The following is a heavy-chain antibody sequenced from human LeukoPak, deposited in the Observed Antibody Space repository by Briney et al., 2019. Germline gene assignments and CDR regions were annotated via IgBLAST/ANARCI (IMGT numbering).Heavy chain of an antibody. V-gene: IGHV3-23*01. CDR3: AKRNYYDSSGYYYDY. Sequence: GGSLRLSCAASGFIFSSYAMSWVRQAPGKGLEWVSAIGGGGVSTFYADSVKGRFTISRDNSKNTLYLQMNSLRAEDTAVYYCAKRNYYDSSGYYYDYWGQGTLVTVSS. CDR2: IGGGGVST. CDR1: GFIFSSYA. D-gene: IGHD3-22*01. J-gene: IGHJ4*02.